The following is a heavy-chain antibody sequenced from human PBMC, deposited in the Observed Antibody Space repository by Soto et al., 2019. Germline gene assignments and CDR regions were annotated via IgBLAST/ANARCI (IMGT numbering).Heavy chain of an antibody. CDR1: GFTFSNAW. V-gene: IGHV3-15*01. CDR2: IKSKTDGGTT. CDR3: ITGFWSSGGSCYGIDCAFVI. Sequence: GGSLRLSCAASGFTFSNAWMSWVRQAPGKGLEWVGRIKSKTDGGTTDYAAPVKGRFTISRDDSKNTLYLQMNSLKTEDTAVYYCITGFWSSGGSCYGIDCAFVIWGQGTMVTVSS. J-gene: IGHJ3*02. D-gene: IGHD2-15*01.